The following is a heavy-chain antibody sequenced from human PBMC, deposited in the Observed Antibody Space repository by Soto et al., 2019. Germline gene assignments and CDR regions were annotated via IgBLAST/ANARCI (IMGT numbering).Heavy chain of an antibody. V-gene: IGHV4-59*01. Sequence: PSETLSLTCTVSGGSISSYYWSWIRQPPGKGLEWIGYVYSSGSTNYNPSLKSRVSISVDTSKNQFSLKLSSVTAADTAVYYCARDYGEHDFDYWGQGTLVTVSS. D-gene: IGHD4-17*01. J-gene: IGHJ4*02. CDR2: VYSSGST. CDR1: GGSISSYY. CDR3: ARDYGEHDFDY.